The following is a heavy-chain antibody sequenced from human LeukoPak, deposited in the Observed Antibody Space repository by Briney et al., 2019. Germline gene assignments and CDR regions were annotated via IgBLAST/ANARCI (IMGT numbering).Heavy chain of an antibody. CDR2: ISTSGGST. CDR3: AIMHPYYDGSGYWVQ. CDR1: GFSFSSYA. J-gene: IGHJ4*02. D-gene: IGHD3-22*01. Sequence: PGPSLRLSCAASGFSFSSYAMSWVRQAPGKGLEWVSGISTSGGSTSSADSVKGRFTASRDNPRNTLYMQMNSLRAEDTAIYYCAIMHPYYDGSGYWVQWGQGTLVTVSS. V-gene: IGHV3-23*01.